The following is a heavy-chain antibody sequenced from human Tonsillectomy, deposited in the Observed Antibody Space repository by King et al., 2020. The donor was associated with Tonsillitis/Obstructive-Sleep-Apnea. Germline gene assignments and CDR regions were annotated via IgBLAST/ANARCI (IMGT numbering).Heavy chain of an antibody. Sequence: QLQESGPGLVKHSETLSLTCTVSGGSISSSSYYWGWIRQPPGKGLEWIGSIYYSGSTYYNPSLKSRVTISVDTSKNQFSLKLSSVTAADTAVYYCASAPGDYGDYGGSWFDPWGQGTLVTVSS. J-gene: IGHJ5*02. D-gene: IGHD4-17*01. CDR1: GGSISSSSYY. CDR2: IYYSGST. V-gene: IGHV4-39*01. CDR3: ASAPGDYGDYGGSWFDP.